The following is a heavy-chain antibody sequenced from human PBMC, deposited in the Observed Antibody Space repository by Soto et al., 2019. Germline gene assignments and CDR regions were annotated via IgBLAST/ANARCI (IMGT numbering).Heavy chain of an antibody. CDR1: GGSISSYY. J-gene: IGHJ6*03. D-gene: IGHD6-19*01. CDR3: ARGASVESPRNYYDHMAV. Sequence: SETLSLTCTVSGGSISSYYWSWIRQPPGKGLEWIGYIYYSGSTNYNPSLKSRVTISVDTSKNQFSLKLSSVTAADTAVYYCARGASVESPRNYYDHMAVWGKGTTVTV. V-gene: IGHV4-59*08. CDR2: IYYSGST.